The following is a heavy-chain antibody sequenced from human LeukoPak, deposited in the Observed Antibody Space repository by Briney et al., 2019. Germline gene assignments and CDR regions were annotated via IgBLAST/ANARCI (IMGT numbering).Heavy chain of an antibody. CDR2: ISGGGST. CDR1: GFTFSSYA. CDR3: AKEPPYSSSWGTFDY. V-gene: IGHV3-23*01. Sequence: GGSLRLSCAASGFTFSSYAMSWVRQAPGKGLEWVSAISGGGSTYYADSVKGRFTISRDNSKNTLYLQMNSLRAEDTAVYYCAKEPPYSSSWGTFDYWGQGTLVTVSS. D-gene: IGHD6-13*01. J-gene: IGHJ4*02.